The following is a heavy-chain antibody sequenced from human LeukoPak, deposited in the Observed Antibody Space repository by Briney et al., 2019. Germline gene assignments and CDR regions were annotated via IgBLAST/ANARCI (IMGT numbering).Heavy chain of an antibody. CDR2: IYPGDSDT. J-gene: IGHJ4*02. Sequence: GESLKISCKVSGYSFTSYWVGWVRQMPGKGLEWMGIIYPGDSDTRYSPSFQGQVTISADKSISTAYLQWSSLKASDTAMYYCARPRDSSGSYYFDYWGQGTLVTVSS. D-gene: IGHD3-22*01. CDR3: ARPRDSSGSYYFDY. CDR1: GYSFTSYW. V-gene: IGHV5-51*01.